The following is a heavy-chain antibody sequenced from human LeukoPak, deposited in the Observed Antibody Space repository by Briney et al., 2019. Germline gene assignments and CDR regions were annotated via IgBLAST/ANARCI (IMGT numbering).Heavy chain of an antibody. Sequence: GGSLRLSCAASGFTFSSYAMSWVRQAPGKGLEWVSAISGSGGSTYYADSVKGRFTISRDDSKNTLYLQMNSLRAEDTAVYHCAKAAMVRGVITLRDYYYYYMDVWGKGTTVTISS. CDR2: ISGSGGST. V-gene: IGHV3-23*01. D-gene: IGHD3-10*01. CDR3: AKAAMVRGVITLRDYYYYYMDV. CDR1: GFTFSSYA. J-gene: IGHJ6*03.